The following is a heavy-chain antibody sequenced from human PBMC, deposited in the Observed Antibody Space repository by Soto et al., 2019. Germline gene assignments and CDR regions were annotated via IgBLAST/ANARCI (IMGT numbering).Heavy chain of an antibody. CDR3: ARDYAYAFDI. CDR1: GFTFSSYS. D-gene: IGHD3-16*01. V-gene: IGHV3-48*02. J-gene: IGHJ3*02. Sequence: GGSLRLSCAASGFTFSSYSMNWVRQAPGKGLEWVSYISSSWRIISYADSVKGRFTISRDNAKNSLYLEMNSLRDEDTALYYCARDYAYAFDIWGQGTMVTVSS. CDR2: ISSSWRII.